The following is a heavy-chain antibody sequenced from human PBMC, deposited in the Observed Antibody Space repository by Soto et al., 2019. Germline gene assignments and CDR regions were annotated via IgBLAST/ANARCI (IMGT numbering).Heavy chain of an antibody. CDR3: ARDYDSSGYPRYYFDY. CDR2: IWYDGSNK. D-gene: IGHD3-22*01. CDR1: GFTFSRYG. J-gene: IGHJ4*02. Sequence: QVQLVESGGGVVQPGGALRLSCAAAGFTFSRYGMHWVRQAPGKGLEWVAVIWYDGSNKYYADSVKGRFTISRDNSKNTLYLQMNSLRAEDTAVYYWARDYDSSGYPRYYFDYWGQGTLVTVSS. V-gene: IGHV3-33*01.